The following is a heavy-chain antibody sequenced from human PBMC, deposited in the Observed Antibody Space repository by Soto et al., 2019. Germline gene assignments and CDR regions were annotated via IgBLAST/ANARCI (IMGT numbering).Heavy chain of an antibody. J-gene: IGHJ5*02. D-gene: IGHD2-2*01. CDR3: ARGVVVVPAAQNWFDP. Sequence: GGSLRLSCAASGFTFSSYEMNWVRQAPGKGLEWVSYISSSGSTIYYADSVKGRFTISRDNAKNSLYLQMNSLRAEDTAVYYCARGVVVVPAAQNWFDPWGQGTLVTVSS. V-gene: IGHV3-48*03. CDR2: ISSSGSTI. CDR1: GFTFSSYE.